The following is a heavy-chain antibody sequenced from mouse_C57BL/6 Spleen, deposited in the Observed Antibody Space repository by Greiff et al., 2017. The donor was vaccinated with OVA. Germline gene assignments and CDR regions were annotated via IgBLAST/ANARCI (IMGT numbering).Heavy chain of an antibody. CDR3: ARWDDGLLRQGAMDY. J-gene: IGHJ4*01. D-gene: IGHD2-3*01. CDR2: IYPGDGAT. CDR1: GYAFSSSW. Sequence: QVQLKESGPELVKPGASVKISCKASGYAFSSSWMNWVKQRPGKGLEWIGRIYPGDGATNYNGKFKGKATLTADKSSSTAYMQLSSLTSEDSAVCFCARWDDGLLRQGAMDYWGQGTSVTVSA. V-gene: IGHV1-82*01.